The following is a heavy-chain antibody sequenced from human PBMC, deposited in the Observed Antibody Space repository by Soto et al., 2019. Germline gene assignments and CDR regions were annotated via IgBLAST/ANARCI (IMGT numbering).Heavy chain of an antibody. D-gene: IGHD6-19*01. J-gene: IGHJ4*02. Sequence: PGGSLRLSCAASGFTFSSYGMHWVRQAPGKGLEWVAVISYDGSNKYYADSVKGRFTISRDNSKNTLYLQMNSLRAEDTAVYYCAIYSSGWYPLDYWGQGTLVTLSS. V-gene: IGHV3-30*03. CDR1: GFTFSSYG. CDR3: AIYSSGWYPLDY. CDR2: ISYDGSNK.